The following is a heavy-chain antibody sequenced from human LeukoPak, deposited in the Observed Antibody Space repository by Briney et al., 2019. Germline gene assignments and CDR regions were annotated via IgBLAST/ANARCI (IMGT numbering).Heavy chain of an antibody. J-gene: IGHJ4*02. Sequence: GGSLRLSCAASGFTFSNYWVHWVRQAPGKGLVWVSRINRDGSTTDYADSVKGRFTVSRDNAKNTLNLQMNSLRAEDTAVYYCARDRKSGESSEIDFWGQGTLVTVSS. CDR3: ARDRKSGESSEIDF. CDR1: GFTFSNYW. V-gene: IGHV3-74*01. D-gene: IGHD3-10*01. CDR2: INRDGSTT.